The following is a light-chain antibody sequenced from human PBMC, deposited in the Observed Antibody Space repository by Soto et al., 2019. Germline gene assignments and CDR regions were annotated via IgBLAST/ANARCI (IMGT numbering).Light chain of an antibody. CDR2: EAS. CDR3: QQYNSYLWM. Sequence: DIQMTQSPSNLSASVGDRFTITCRASQSISIWLAWFQQKPGKAPKLLIYEASNLQSGVPSRFSGSGYGTKLTLTISSMQNDDFETYYCQQYNSYLWMFGQGTKVDIK. V-gene: IGKV1-5*03. J-gene: IGKJ1*01. CDR1: QSISIW.